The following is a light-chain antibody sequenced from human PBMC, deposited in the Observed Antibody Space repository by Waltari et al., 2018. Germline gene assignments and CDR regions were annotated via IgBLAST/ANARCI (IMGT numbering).Light chain of an antibody. J-gene: IGLJ3*02. CDR2: DNN. CDR3: GTWDSSLSAGV. CDR1: SSNIGNNL. Sequence: QSVLTQPPSVSAAPGQKVTISCPGDSSNIGNNLVSWYQQLPGTAPKLLIHDNNKRPSGIPDRFSGSKSGTSATLGITGLQTGDEADYYCGTWDSSLSAGVFGAGTKLTVL. V-gene: IGLV1-51*01.